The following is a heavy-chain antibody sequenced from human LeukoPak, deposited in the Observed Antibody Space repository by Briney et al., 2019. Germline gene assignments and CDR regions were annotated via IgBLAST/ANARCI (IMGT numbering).Heavy chain of an antibody. CDR1: GFTFSSYE. CDR3: ARVPSPTRAHYFDY. CDR2: ISSSGSTI. Sequence: QPGGSLRLSCAASGFTFSSYEMNWVRQAPGKGLEWVSYISSSGSTIYYADSVKGRFTISRDNAKNSLYLQMNSLRVEDTAVYYCARVPSPTRAHYFDYWGQGTLVTVSS. V-gene: IGHV3-48*03. J-gene: IGHJ4*02.